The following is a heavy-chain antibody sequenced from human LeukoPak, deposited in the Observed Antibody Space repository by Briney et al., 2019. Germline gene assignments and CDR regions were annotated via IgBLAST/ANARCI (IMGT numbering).Heavy chain of an antibody. V-gene: IGHV4-34*01. CDR3: ARDQYVYNPDYYYYMDV. Sequence: SETLSLTCAVYGGSFSGYYWSWIRQPPGKGLEWIGEINHSGSTNYNPSLKSRVTISVDTSKNQFSLKLSSVTAADTAVYYRARDQYVYNPDYYYYMDVWGKGTTVTISS. CDR2: INHSGST. CDR1: GGSFSGYY. J-gene: IGHJ6*03. D-gene: IGHD5-24*01.